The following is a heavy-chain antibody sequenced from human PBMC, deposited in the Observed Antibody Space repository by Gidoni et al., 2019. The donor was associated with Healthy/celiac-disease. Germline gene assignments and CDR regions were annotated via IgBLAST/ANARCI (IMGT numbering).Heavy chain of an antibody. J-gene: IGHJ4*02. CDR3: TLSLWFGESDFDY. D-gene: IGHD3-10*01. CDR2: FDPEDGET. CDR1: GSTLTELS. V-gene: IGHV1-24*01. Sequence: QVQLVQSGAAVKKPGASVTVSCKVSGSTLTELSMHWVRQAPGKGLEWMGGFDPEDGETIYAQKFQGRVTMTEDTSTDTAYMELSSLRSEDTAVYYCTLSLWFGESDFDYWGQGTLVTVSS.